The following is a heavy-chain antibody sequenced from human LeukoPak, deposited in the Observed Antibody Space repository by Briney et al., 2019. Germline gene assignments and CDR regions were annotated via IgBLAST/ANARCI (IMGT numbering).Heavy chain of an antibody. V-gene: IGHV3-7*01. CDR3: ASLFSVVSDY. CDR2: IKQDGSDT. Sequence: PGGSLRLSCAASGFTFSSYWMNWVRQAPGRGLEWAANIKQDGSDTYYVDSVMGRFTISRDNAKKSLYLQMNSLRDEDTAVYYCASLFSVVSDYWGQGTLVTVSS. J-gene: IGHJ4*02. CDR1: GFTFSSYW. D-gene: IGHD2-15*01.